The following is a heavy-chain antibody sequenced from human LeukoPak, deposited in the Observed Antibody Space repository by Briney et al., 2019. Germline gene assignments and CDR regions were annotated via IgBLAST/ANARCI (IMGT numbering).Heavy chain of an antibody. CDR2: IIPIFGTA. CDR3: ARAINPAHSLSYYGMDV. Sequence: SVKVSCKASGGTFSSYAISWVRQAPGQGLERMGGIIPIFGTANYAQKFQGRVTITADESTSTAYMELSSLRSEDTAVYYCARAINPAHSLSYYGMDVWGKGTTVTVSS. CDR1: GGTFSSYA. J-gene: IGHJ6*04. V-gene: IGHV1-69*01. D-gene: IGHD5-24*01.